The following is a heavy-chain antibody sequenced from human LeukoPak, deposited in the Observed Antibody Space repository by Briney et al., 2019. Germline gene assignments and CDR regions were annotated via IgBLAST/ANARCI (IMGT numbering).Heavy chain of an antibody. CDR1: GFSFSTYD. V-gene: IGHV3-23*01. CDR3: AKGESFAFAN. J-gene: IGHJ3*01. Sequence: GGSLRLSCAASGFSFSTYDMQWVRQAPGKGLEWVSGIGRSGSAYYTDSVKGRFTISRDNSKNTLYLQMNSLRAEDTAVYNCAKGESFAFANWGQGTMVTVS. CDR2: IGRSGSA. D-gene: IGHD2-21*01.